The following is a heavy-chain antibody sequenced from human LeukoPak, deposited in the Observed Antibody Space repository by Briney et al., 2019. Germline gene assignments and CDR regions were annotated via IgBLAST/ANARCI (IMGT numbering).Heavy chain of an antibody. V-gene: IGHV3-23*01. CDR2: ISRSGGST. J-gene: IGHJ4*02. D-gene: IGHD2-21*02. Sequence: GGSLRLSCAASGITFSSYAMSWVRQAPGKGLEWVSGISRSGGSTYYADSVNGRSTISRDNSKNTPFLQMNSLRAEDTDIYYCAKSMVTVIAPGDYWGQGTLVTVSS. CDR1: GITFSSYA. CDR3: AKSMVTVIAPGDY.